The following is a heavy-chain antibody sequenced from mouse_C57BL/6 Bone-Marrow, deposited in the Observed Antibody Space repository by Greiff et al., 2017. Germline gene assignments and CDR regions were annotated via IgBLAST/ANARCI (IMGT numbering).Heavy chain of an antibody. CDR3: ARRIYYDYDLYAMDY. CDR2: INPSNGGT. D-gene: IGHD2-4*01. CDR1: GYTFTSYW. Sequence: QVQLQQPGTELVKPGASVKLSCKASGYTFTSYWMHWVKQRPGQGLEWIGNINPSNGGTNYNEKFKSKATLPVDKSSSTAYMQLSSLTSEDSAVYYCARRIYYDYDLYAMDYWGQGTSVTVSS. V-gene: IGHV1-53*01. J-gene: IGHJ4*01.